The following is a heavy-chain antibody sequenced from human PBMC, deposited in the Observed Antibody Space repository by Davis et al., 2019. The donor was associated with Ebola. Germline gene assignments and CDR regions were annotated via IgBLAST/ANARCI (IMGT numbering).Heavy chain of an antibody. J-gene: IGHJ6*04. CDR3: ARPTQNYDILTGYYYGMDV. CDR2: INPHNGNT. D-gene: IGHD3-9*01. V-gene: IGHV1-18*04. CDR1: GYTFTSYG. Sequence: AASVKVSCKASGYTFTSYGISWVRQAPGQGLEWMGWINPHNGNTNYAQNVQGRVTLTTDTSTSTAYMEVGSLRSDDTAVYYCARPTQNYDILTGYYYGMDVWGKGTTVIVSS.